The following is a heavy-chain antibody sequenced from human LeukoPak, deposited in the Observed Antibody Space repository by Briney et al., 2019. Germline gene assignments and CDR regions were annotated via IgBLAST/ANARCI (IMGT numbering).Heavy chain of an antibody. V-gene: IGHV3-7*01. CDR2: INHNGNVN. Sequence: GSLRLSCAASGFTFSSYWMNWARQAPGKGLEWVASINHNGNVNYYVDSVKGRFTISRDNAKNSLYLQMNGLRAEDTAVYYCAREAGGAAEKPVDYWGQGTLVTVSS. CDR3: AREAGGAAEKPVDY. CDR1: GFTFSSYW. J-gene: IGHJ4*02. D-gene: IGHD6-13*01.